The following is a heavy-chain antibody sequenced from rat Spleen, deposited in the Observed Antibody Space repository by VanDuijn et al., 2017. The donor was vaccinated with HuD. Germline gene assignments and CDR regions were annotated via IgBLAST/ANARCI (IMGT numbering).Heavy chain of an antibody. CDR2: ISYDGSST. V-gene: IGHV5-7*01. J-gene: IGHJ2*01. Sequence: EVQLVESGGDLVQPGRSLKLSCAASGFTFSDYYMAWVRQAPTKGLEWVATISYDGSSTYYRDSVKGRFTISRDNAKSTLYLQMNSLRSEDTATYYCTRVIRGFDYWGQGVMVTVSS. CDR1: GFTFSDYY. D-gene: IGHD4-4*01. CDR3: TRVIRGFDY.